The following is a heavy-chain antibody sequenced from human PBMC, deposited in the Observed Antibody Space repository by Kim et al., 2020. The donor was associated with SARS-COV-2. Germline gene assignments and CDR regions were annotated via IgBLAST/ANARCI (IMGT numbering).Heavy chain of an antibody. J-gene: IGHJ6*02. V-gene: IGHV4-59*13. D-gene: IGHD6-19*01. CDR2: IYYSGST. CDR3: ARGPQWLVPLGYYYYYGMDV. Sequence: SETLSLTCTVSGGSISSYYWSWIRQPPGKGLEWIGYIYYSGSTNYNPSLKSRVTISVDTSKNQFSLKLSSVTAADTAVYYCARGPQWLVPLGYYYYYGMDVWGQGTTVTVSS. CDR1: GGSISSYY.